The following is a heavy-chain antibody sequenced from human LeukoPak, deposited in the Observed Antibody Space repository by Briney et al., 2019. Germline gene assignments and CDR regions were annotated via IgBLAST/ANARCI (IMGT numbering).Heavy chain of an antibody. CDR3: ARGPRPYYYYMDV. D-gene: IGHD6-6*01. V-gene: IGHV4-34*01. CDR1: GGSFSGYY. Sequence: SETLSLTCAVYGGSFSGYYWSWIRQPPGKGLEWIGEINHSGSTNYNPSLKSQVTISVDTSKNQFSQKLSSVTAADTAVYYCARGPRPYYYYMDVWGKGTTVTVSS. J-gene: IGHJ6*03. CDR2: INHSGST.